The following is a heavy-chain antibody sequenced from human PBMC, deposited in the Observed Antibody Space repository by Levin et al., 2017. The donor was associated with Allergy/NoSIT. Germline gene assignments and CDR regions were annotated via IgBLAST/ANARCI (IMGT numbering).Heavy chain of an antibody. CDR3: AREMKTGIAAAGPDAFDI. CDR1: GYTFTSYG. V-gene: IGHV1-18*01. CDR2: ISAYNGNT. D-gene: IGHD6-13*01. J-gene: IGHJ3*02. Sequence: ASVKVSCKASGYTFTSYGISWVRQAPGQGLEWMGWISAYNGNTNYAQKLQGRVTMTTDTSTSTAYMELRSLRSDDTAVYYCAREMKTGIAAAGPDAFDIWGQGTMVTVSS.